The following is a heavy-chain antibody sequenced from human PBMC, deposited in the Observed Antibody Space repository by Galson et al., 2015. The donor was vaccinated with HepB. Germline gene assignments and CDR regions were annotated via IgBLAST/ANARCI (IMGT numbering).Heavy chain of an antibody. CDR2: INPSGGST. V-gene: IGHV1-46*01. Sequence: SVKVSCKASGYTFTSYYMHWVRQAPGQGLEWMGIINPSGGSTSYAQKFQGRVTMTRDTSTSTVYMELSSLRSEDTAVYYCARDLFGVRYCSSTSCPQGAFDIWGQGTMVTVSS. J-gene: IGHJ3*02. CDR3: ARDLFGVRYCSSTSCPQGAFDI. D-gene: IGHD2-2*01. CDR1: GYTFTSYY.